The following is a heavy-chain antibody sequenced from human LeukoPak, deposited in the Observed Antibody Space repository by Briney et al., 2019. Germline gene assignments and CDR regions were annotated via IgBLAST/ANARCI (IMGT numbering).Heavy chain of an antibody. CDR2: IYYSGTT. V-gene: IGHV4-30-4*08. Sequence: SETLSLTCTVSGGSISSGDYYWSWIRQPPGKGLAWIGYIYYSGTTYYNPSLKSRVTISVDTSKNQFSLKLGSVTAADTAVYYCARDGPWGIAVAGTLDYWGQGTLVTVSS. J-gene: IGHJ4*02. CDR3: ARDGPWGIAVAGTLDY. D-gene: IGHD6-19*01. CDR1: GGSISSGDYY.